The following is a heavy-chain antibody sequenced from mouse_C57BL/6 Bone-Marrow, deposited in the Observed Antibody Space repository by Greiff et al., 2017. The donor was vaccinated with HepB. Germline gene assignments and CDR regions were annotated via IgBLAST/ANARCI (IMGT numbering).Heavy chain of an antibody. CDR2: IDPENGDT. D-gene: IGHD2-1*01. CDR3: TARYYGYWYFDV. V-gene: IGHV14-4*01. CDR1: GFNIKDDY. Sequence: DVQLQESGAELVRPGASVKLSCTASGFNIKDDYMHWVKQRPEQGLEWIGWIDPENGDTEYASKFQGKATITADTSSNTAYLQLSSLTSEDTAVYYCTARYYGYWYFDVWGTGTTVTVSS. J-gene: IGHJ1*03.